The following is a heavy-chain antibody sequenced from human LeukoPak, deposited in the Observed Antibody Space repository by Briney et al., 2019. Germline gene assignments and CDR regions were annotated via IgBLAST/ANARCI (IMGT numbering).Heavy chain of an antibody. V-gene: IGHV3-21*04. CDR1: GFTFSSYS. J-gene: IGHJ5*02. CDR3: AKECYGGAFDP. Sequence: GGSLRLSCAASGFTFSSYSMNWVRQAPGKGLEWVSSISSSSSYIYYADSVKGRFTISRDNSKNTLYLQMNSLRAEDTAVYYCAKECYGGAFDPWGQGTLVTVSS. CDR2: ISSSSSYI. D-gene: IGHD4-23*01.